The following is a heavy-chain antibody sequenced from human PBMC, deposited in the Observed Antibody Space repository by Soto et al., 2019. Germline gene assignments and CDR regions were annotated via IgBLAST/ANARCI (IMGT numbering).Heavy chain of an antibody. V-gene: IGHV2-5*02. CDR1: GFSLSTSGVG. Sequence: SGPTLVKPTQTLTLTCTFSGFSLSTSGVGVGWIRQPPGKALEWLALIYWDDDKRYSPSLKSRLTITKDTSKNQVVLTMTNMDPVDTATYYCAHSGVNPRHEIIPFDYWGQGTLVTVSS. CDR2: IYWDDDK. CDR3: AHSGVNPRHEIIPFDY. J-gene: IGHJ4*02.